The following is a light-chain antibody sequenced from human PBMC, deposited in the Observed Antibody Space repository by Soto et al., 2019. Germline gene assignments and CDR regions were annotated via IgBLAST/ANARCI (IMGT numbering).Light chain of an antibody. CDR3: QQSYSTPRT. J-gene: IGKJ1*01. Sequence: DIQMTQSPSSLSASVGDRVTITCRASQSISSYLNWYQQKPGKAPKLLIYAASSLQSGVPSRFSVSGSGTDFTLTISSLQPEDFATYYCQQSYSTPRTVGQGTKVDSK. CDR1: QSISSY. CDR2: AAS. V-gene: IGKV1-39*01.